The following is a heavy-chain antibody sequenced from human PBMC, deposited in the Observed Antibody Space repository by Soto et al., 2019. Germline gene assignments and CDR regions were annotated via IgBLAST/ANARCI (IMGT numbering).Heavy chain of an antibody. V-gene: IGHV3-33*01. CDR3: ARDFGGVTTSVHAFDI. D-gene: IGHD4-17*01. Sequence: QVQLVESGGGVVQPGRSLRLSCAASGFTFSSYGMHWVRQAPGKGLEWVAVIWYDGSNKYYADSVKSRFTISRDNSKNTLYLQMNSLRAEDTAVYYCARDFGGVTTSVHAFDIWRQGTMVTVSS. J-gene: IGHJ3*02. CDR1: GFTFSSYG. CDR2: IWYDGSNK.